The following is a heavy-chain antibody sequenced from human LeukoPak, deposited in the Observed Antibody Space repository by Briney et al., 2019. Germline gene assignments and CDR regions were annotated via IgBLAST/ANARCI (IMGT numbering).Heavy chain of an antibody. Sequence: RGSLRLSCAASGFTFSSYEMNWVRQAPGKGLEWVSYISSSGSTIYYADSVKGRFTISRDNAKNSPYLQMNSLRAEDTAVYCCARAVYGGTLDYWGQGTLVTVSS. D-gene: IGHD4-23*01. CDR2: ISSSGSTI. V-gene: IGHV3-48*03. CDR1: GFTFSSYE. CDR3: ARAVYGGTLDY. J-gene: IGHJ4*02.